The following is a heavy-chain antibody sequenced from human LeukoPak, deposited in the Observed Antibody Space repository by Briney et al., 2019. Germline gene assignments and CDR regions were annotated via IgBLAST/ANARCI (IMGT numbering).Heavy chain of an antibody. CDR3: ASIVVVPAAIAY. Sequence: PSETLSLTCSVSGGSISSSDYYWSWIRQPPGTGLEWIGYINYSGSTNYNPSLKSRVTISVDTSKNQFSLKVSSVTAADTAVYYCASIVVVPAAIAYWGQGALVTVSS. CDR2: INYSGST. D-gene: IGHD2-2*01. J-gene: IGHJ4*02. V-gene: IGHV4-30-4*01. CDR1: GGSISSSDYY.